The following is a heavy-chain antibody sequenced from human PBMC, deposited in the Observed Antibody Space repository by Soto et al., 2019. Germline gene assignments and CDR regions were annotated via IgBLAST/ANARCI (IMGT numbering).Heavy chain of an antibody. CDR3: AVVDSTGNWFDP. CDR1: GVSISSSDFY. CDR2: MYYSGSI. Sequence: SETLSLTCTVSGVSISSSDFYWGWLRQTPGKGLEFIGSMYYSGSIYYNPSLKSRLTIFVDTSKNQFTLKLISVTAADTAVYYCAVVDSTGNWFDPWGEGALVTVSS. J-gene: IGHJ5*02. D-gene: IGHD6-25*01. V-gene: IGHV4-39*01.